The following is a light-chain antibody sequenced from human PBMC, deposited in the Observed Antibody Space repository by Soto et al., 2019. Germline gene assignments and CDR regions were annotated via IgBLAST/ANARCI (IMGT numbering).Light chain of an antibody. CDR3: QQYYNTPRT. CDR2: WAS. CDR1: QSFLYSANNKNK. V-gene: IGKV4-1*01. J-gene: IGKJ1*01. Sequence: DIVMTQSTDSLAVSLGERATINCRSCQSFLYSANNKNKLAWYQQKSGQPPKLLIYWASTRESGVPDRFSGSGSGTDFTLTISSLQAEDVAVYYCQQYYNTPRTFGQGTKVDNK.